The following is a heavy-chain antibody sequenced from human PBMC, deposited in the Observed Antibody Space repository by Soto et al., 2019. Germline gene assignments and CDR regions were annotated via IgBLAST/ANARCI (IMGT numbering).Heavy chain of an antibody. CDR1: GGTFSSYA. D-gene: IGHD4-17*01. CDR3: ARDAYDYGDFAGIGY. Sequence: SVKVSCKASGGTFSSYAISWVRQAPGQGLEWMGGIIPIFGTANYAQKFQGRVTMTRDTSTSTVYMELSSLRSEDTAVYYCARDAYDYGDFAGIGYWGQGTLVTVSS. V-gene: IGHV1-69*05. CDR2: IIPIFGTA. J-gene: IGHJ4*02.